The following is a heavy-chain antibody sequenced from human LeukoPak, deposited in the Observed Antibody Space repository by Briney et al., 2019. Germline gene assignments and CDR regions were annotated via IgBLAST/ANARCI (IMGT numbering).Heavy chain of an antibody. CDR1: GFTFRSYG. J-gene: IGHJ4*02. CDR3: AKLAKYFYGSETYYFFEH. Sequence: GGSLRLSCAASGFTFRSYGMSWVRQAPGKGLEWVSAISGSGGSTYYADSVKGRFTISRDNSKNTLYLQMNSLRVEDTAVYYCAKLAKYFYGSETYYFFEHWGQGTPVTASS. V-gene: IGHV3-23*01. D-gene: IGHD3-10*01. CDR2: ISGSGGST.